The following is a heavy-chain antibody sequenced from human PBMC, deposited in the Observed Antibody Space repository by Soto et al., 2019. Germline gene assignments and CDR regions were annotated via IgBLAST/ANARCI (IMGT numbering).Heavy chain of an antibody. V-gene: IGHV1-46*01. CDR1: GYTFTSYY. CDR2: INPSGGST. CDR3: ARPGQYSGYDSVPLDGMDV. D-gene: IGHD5-12*01. Sequence: RASVKVSCKASGYTFTSYYMHWVRQAPGQGLEWMGIINPSGGSTSYAQKFQGRVTMTRDTSTSTVYMELSSLRSEDTAVYYCARPGQYSGYDSVPLDGMDVWGQGTTVTVSS. J-gene: IGHJ6*02.